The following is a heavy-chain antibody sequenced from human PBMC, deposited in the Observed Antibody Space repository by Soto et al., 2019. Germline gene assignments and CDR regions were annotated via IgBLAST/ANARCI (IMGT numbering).Heavy chain of an antibody. V-gene: IGHV3-23*01. CDR3: AKDGAYYDSSGYFNY. CDR2: ISGSGGST. D-gene: IGHD3-22*01. J-gene: IGHJ4*02. Sequence: EVQLLESGGGLVQPGGSLRLSCAASGFTFSGYAMSWVRQAPGKGLEWVSAISGSGGSTYYADSVKGRFTISRDNSKNTLYLQMNSLRAEDTAVYYCAKDGAYYDSSGYFNYWGQGTLVTVSS. CDR1: GFTFSGYA.